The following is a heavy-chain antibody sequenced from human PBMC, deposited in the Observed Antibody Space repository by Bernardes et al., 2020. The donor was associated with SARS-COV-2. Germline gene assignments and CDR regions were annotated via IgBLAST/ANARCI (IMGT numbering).Heavy chain of an antibody. Sequence: GGSLRLSCAASGLTFSGYWMHWVRQAPGKGLVWVSRINSDGSSTSYADSVKGRFTISRDNAKNTLYLQMDSLRAEDTAVYYCGRAGTYYGSRYFFDYWGQGTLVTVSS. D-gene: IGHD3-10*01. CDR2: INSDGSST. J-gene: IGHJ4*02. CDR1: GLTFSGYW. CDR3: GRAGTYYGSRYFFDY. V-gene: IGHV3-74*01.